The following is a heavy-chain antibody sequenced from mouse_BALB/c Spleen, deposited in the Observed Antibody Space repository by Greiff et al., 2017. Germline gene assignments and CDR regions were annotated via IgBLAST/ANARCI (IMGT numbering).Heavy chain of an antibody. CDR1: GYTFTSYW. V-gene: IGHV1S81*02. CDR3: ARMITTVVPYAMDY. CDR2: INPSNGRT. J-gene: IGHJ4*01. D-gene: IGHD1-1*01. Sequence: QVQLQQPGAELVKPGASVKLSCKASGYTFTSYWMHWVKQRPGQGLEWIGEINPSNGRTNYNEKFKSKATLTVDKSSSTAYMQLSSLTSEDSAVYYCARMITTVVPYAMDYWGQGTSVTVSS.